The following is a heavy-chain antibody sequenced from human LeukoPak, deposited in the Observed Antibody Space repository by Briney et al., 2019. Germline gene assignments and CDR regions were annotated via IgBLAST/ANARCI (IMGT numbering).Heavy chain of an antibody. CDR1: GGSISSSNW. D-gene: IGHD6-13*01. CDR3: ARGGGYSGYYMDV. J-gene: IGHJ6*03. V-gene: IGHV4-4*02. Sequence: SGTLSLTCAVSGGSISSSNWWSWVRQPPGKGLEWIGEIYHSGSTNYNPSLKSRVTISVDKSKNQFSLKLSSVTAADTAVYHCARGGGYSGYYMDVWDKGTTVTVSS. CDR2: IYHSGST.